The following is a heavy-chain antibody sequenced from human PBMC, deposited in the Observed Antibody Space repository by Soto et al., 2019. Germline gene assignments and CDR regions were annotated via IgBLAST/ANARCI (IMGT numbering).Heavy chain of an antibody. Sequence: QLQLQESGPGLVKPSETLSLTCTVSGGSISSSSYYWGWIRQPPGKGLEWIGSIYYSGSTYYNPSLKSRVTPSVDTSKNQFSLKLSSVTAADTAVYYCARLWYSSSWYYWGQGTLVTVSS. J-gene: IGHJ4*02. V-gene: IGHV4-39*01. D-gene: IGHD6-13*01. CDR3: ARLWYSSSWYY. CDR2: IYYSGST. CDR1: GGSISSSSYY.